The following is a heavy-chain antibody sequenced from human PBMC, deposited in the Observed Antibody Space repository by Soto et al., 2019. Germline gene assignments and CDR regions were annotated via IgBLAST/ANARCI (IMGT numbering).Heavy chain of an antibody. D-gene: IGHD3-22*01. V-gene: IGHV3-30*18. CDR3: AKDVFTYYYDSSGLKGFDP. CDR2: ISYDGSNK. J-gene: IGHJ5*02. Sequence: AGGSLRLSCAASGFTFSSYGMHWVRQAPGKGLEWVAVISYDGSNKYYADSVKGRFTISRDNSKNTLYLQMNSLRAEDTAVYYCAKDVFTYYYDSSGLKGFDPWGQGTLVTV. CDR1: GFTFSSYG.